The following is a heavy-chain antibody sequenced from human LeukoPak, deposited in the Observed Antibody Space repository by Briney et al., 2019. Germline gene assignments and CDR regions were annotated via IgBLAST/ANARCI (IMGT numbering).Heavy chain of an antibody. D-gene: IGHD3-22*01. CDR3: ARAPTYYYDSSGARGFDP. Sequence: SQTLSLTCTVSDGSISSGGYYWSWIRQHPGKGLEWIGYIYYSGSTYYNPSLKSRVTISVDTSKNQFSLKLSSVTAADTAVYYCARAPTYYYDSSGARGFDPWGQGTLVTVSS. CDR2: IYYSGST. V-gene: IGHV4-31*03. CDR1: DGSISSGGYY. J-gene: IGHJ5*02.